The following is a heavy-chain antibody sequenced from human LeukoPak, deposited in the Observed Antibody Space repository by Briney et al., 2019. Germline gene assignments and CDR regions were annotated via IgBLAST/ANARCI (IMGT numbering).Heavy chain of an antibody. D-gene: IGHD6-19*01. J-gene: IGHJ4*02. CDR2: ISYDGSNK. CDR3: AKDMRYSSGWLDY. V-gene: IGHV3-30*18. Sequence: GGSLRLSCAASGFTFSSYGMHWVRQAPGKGLEWVAVISYDGSNKYCADSVKGRFTISRDNSKNTLYLQMNSLRAEDTAVYYCAKDMRYSSGWLDYWGQGTLVTVSS. CDR1: GFTFSSYG.